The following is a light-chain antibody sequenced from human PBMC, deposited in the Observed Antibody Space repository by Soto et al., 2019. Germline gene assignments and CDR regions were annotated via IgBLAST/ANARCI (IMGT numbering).Light chain of an antibody. CDR1: SGDIGSYNR. J-gene: IGLJ1*01. V-gene: IGLV2-14*01. CDR2: EVT. CDR3: SSYTIINTRASV. Sequence: QSVLTQPASVSGSPGQSITISCTGTSGDIGSYNRVSWYQQHPGKAPKLIIYEVTDRPSGVSNRFSGSKSGNTASLTISGLQAEDEAEYYCSSYTIINTRASVFGTGTKVTVL.